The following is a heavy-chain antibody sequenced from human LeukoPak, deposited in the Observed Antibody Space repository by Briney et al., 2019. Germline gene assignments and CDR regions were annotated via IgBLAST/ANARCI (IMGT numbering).Heavy chain of an antibody. CDR3: ARLGVPAAIWTFGSYYYYYGMDV. CDR1: GYTFTGYY. V-gene: IGHV1-8*02. J-gene: IGHJ6*02. D-gene: IGHD2-2*01. CDR2: MNPNSGNT. Sequence: ASVKVSCKASGYTFTGYYMHWVRQATGQGLEWMGWMNPNSGNTGYAQKFQGRVTMTRNTSISTAYMELSSLRSEDTAVYYCARLGVPAAIWTFGSYYYYYGMDVWGQGTTVTVS.